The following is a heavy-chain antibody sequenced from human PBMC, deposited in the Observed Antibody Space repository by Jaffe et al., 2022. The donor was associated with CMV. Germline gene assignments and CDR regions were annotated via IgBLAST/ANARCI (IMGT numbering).Heavy chain of an antibody. J-gene: IGHJ4*02. Sequence: EVQLVESGGGLVKPGGSLRLSCAASGFTFSNAWMSWVRQAPGKGLEWVGRIKSKTDGGTTDYAAPVKGRFTISRDDSKNTLYLQMNSLKTEDTAVYYCTTDIHYDRGWYYFDYWGQGTLVTVSS. V-gene: IGHV3-15*01. CDR1: GFTFSNAW. CDR3: TTDIHYDRGWYYFDY. D-gene: IGHD3-22*01. CDR2: IKSKTDGGTT.